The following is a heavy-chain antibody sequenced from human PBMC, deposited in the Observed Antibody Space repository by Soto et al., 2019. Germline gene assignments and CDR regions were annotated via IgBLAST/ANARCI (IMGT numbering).Heavy chain of an antibody. D-gene: IGHD6-13*01. Sequence: PSETLSLTCTVSGGSIRSGAYYWGWIRQHPGKGLEWIGYTHYSGTYYYNPSLKSRVTISIDTSKNQFFLKLNSVTAADTGMYYCARNGGSTWYYFDSWGQGTVVTVS. J-gene: IGHJ4*02. V-gene: IGHV4-31*03. CDR3: ARNGGSTWYYFDS. CDR2: THYSGTY. CDR1: GGSIRSGAYY.